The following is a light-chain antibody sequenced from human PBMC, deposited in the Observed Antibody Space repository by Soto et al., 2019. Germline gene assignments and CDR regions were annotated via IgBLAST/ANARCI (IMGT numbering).Light chain of an antibody. CDR3: SSYTSSSTLLV. CDR1: SSDVGGYNY. J-gene: IGLJ2*01. Sequence: QSALTQPASVSGPPGQSITISCTRTSSDVGGYNYVSWYQQHPGKAPKLMIYEVSNRPSGVSNRFSGSKSGNTASLTISGLQAEDEADYYCSSYTSSSTLLVFGGGTKLTVL. V-gene: IGLV2-14*01. CDR2: EVS.